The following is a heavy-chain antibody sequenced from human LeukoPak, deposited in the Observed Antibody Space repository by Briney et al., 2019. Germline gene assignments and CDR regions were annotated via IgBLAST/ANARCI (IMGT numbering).Heavy chain of an antibody. CDR3: ARVRRYCTNGVCPTGFDP. CDR1: GGSISSYY. V-gene: IGHV4-59*01. Sequence: PSETLSLTCTVSGGSISSYYWSSIRQPPGKGLEWIGYIYYSGSTNYNPSLKSRVTISVDTSKNQFSLKLSSVTAADTAVYYCARVRRYCTNGVCPTGFDPWGQGTLVTVSS. CDR2: IYYSGST. J-gene: IGHJ5*02. D-gene: IGHD2-8*01.